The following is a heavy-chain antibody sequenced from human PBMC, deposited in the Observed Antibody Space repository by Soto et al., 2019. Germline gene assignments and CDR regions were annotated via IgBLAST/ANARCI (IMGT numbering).Heavy chain of an antibody. D-gene: IGHD2-2*01. J-gene: IGHJ3*02. CDR1: GDSVSSNSAA. V-gene: IGHV6-1*01. CDR2: TYYRSKWYN. CDR3: ARSGVIVVVPAAIDAFDI. Sequence: PSQTLSLTCAISGDSVSSNSAAWNWIRQSPSRGLEWLGRTYYRSKWYNDYAVSVKSRITINPDTSKNQFSLQLNSVTPEDTAAYYCARSGVIVVVPAAIDAFDIWGQGTMVTVSS.